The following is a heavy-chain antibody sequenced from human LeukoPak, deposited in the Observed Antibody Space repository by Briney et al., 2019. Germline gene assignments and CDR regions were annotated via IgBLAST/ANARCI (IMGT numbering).Heavy chain of an antibody. CDR3: AKELRIPALADTGDY. Sequence: SETLSLTCTVSGGSISNSNYYWGWVRQPPGKGLEWIGTIYYNGATQYNPSLESRVAISVDTSKNQFSLRLTSVTATDAAMYYCAKELRIPALADTGDYWGQGTPVTVSS. CDR1: GGSISNSNYY. V-gene: IGHV4-39*01. D-gene: IGHD6-19*01. J-gene: IGHJ4*02. CDR2: IYYNGAT.